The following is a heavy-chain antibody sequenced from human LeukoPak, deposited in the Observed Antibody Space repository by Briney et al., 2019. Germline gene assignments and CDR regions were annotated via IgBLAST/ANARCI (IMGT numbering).Heavy chain of an antibody. CDR1: GWSFNDYY. Sequence: PSETLSLTCAVYGWSFNDYYWNWIRQPPGKGLEWIGEINARGDTNYNPSLKSRVTISVAPSKKQFSLRLTSMIAADTALYYCARGQVPAARGYNWFDPWGQGTLVTVSS. CDR3: ARGQVPAARGYNWFDP. V-gene: IGHV4-34*01. D-gene: IGHD2-2*01. J-gene: IGHJ5*02. CDR2: INARGDT.